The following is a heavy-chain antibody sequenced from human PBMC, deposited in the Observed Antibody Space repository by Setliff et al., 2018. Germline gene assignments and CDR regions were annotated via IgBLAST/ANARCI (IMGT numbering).Heavy chain of an antibody. Sequence: ASVKVSCKASGYTLTNYYMHWVRQAPGQGLEWMGIINPRGGYANYAQKFQGRVTMTRDTSTSTVYMELSSLRSEDTAVYYCARAPLESGYNYGQGHYFDYWGQGTLVTVSS. V-gene: IGHV1-46*01. CDR1: GYTLTNYY. D-gene: IGHD5-18*01. J-gene: IGHJ4*02. CDR2: INPRGGYA. CDR3: ARAPLESGYNYGQGHYFDY.